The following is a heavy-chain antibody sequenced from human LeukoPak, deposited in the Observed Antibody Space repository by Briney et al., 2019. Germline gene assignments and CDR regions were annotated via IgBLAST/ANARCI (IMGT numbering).Heavy chain of an antibody. CDR3: ARLRNAPGFTHEELDY. Sequence: GESLQISCKGSGYSFTSYWIGWVRQMPGKGLEWMGIIYPGDSDTRYSPSFQGQVTISADKSISTAYLQWSSLKASDTAMYYCARLRNAPGFTHEELDYWGQGTLVTVSS. V-gene: IGHV5-51*01. J-gene: IGHJ4*02. CDR2: IYPGDSDT. CDR1: GYSFTSYW. D-gene: IGHD1-14*01.